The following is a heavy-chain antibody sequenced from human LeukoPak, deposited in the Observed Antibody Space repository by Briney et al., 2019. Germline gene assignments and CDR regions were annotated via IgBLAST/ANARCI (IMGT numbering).Heavy chain of an antibody. CDR2: IYYSGST. CDR3: ARHNNYYYYMDV. CDR1: GGSLSSSSYY. Sequence: SETLSLTCTVSGGSLSSSSYYWGWIRQPPGKGLEWIGSIYYSGSTYYNPSLKSRVTISVDTSKNQFSLKLSSVTAADTAVYYCARHNNYYYYMDVWGKGTTVTVSS. V-gene: IGHV4-39*01. J-gene: IGHJ6*03.